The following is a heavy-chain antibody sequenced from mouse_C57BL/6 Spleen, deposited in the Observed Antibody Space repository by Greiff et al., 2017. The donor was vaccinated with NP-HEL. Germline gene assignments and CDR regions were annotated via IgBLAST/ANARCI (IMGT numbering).Heavy chain of an antibody. Sequence: EVQLQQSGAELVRPGASVKLSCTASGFNIKNSYMHWVKQRPEQGLEWIGRIDPANGNTKYAPKFQGKDTVTADPSSNTAYLQLSSLTSEDTAIYYCARGTTVVDSMDYWGQGTSVTVSS. CDR2: IDPANGNT. J-gene: IGHJ4*01. V-gene: IGHV14-3*01. CDR1: GFNIKNSY. D-gene: IGHD1-1*01. CDR3: ARGTTVVDSMDY.